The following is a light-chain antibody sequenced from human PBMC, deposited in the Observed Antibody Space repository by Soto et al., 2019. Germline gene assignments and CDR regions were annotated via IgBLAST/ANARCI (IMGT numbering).Light chain of an antibody. J-gene: IGLJ2*01. V-gene: IGLV2-14*01. CDR1: SSDIGSYDY. CDR3: SSHTTTVTRGVV. CDR2: DVT. Sequence: QSALTQPASVSGSPGQSITISCAGSSSDIGSYDYVCWFQQHSGKAPKLMIYDVTSRPSWVSNRFSGSKSGNTSSLTISGLQAEDEVDDYCSSHTTTVTRGVVFGGGTTVTVL.